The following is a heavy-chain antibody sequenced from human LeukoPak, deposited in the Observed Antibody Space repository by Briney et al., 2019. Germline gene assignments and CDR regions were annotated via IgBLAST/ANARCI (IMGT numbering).Heavy chain of an antibody. CDR3: AKDDYGDSDY. CDR1: GFIVSSNY. J-gene: IGHJ4*02. CDR2: IYSGGST. V-gene: IGHV3-53*01. D-gene: IGHD4-17*01. Sequence: GGSLRLSCAASGFIVSSNYMNWVRQAPGKGLEWVSVIYSGGSTYYADSVKGRFTISRDNSKNTLYLQMNSLRAEDTAVYYCAKDDYGDSDYWGQGTLVTVSS.